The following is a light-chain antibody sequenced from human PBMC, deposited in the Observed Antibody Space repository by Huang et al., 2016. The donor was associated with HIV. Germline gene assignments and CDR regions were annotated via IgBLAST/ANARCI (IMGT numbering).Light chain of an antibody. J-gene: IGKJ4*01. CDR2: GSS. V-gene: IGKV3-15*01. Sequence: EILMTQSPATLSVSPGKRVTLSCRVNRSVGTNLAWYQQRPGQAPRRLIYGSSTRAPGIPARFSGSGSGTDFSLTISSLQSEDFAVYYCHQYNNWLLSFGGGTRVDI. CDR1: RSVGTN. CDR3: HQYNNWLLS.